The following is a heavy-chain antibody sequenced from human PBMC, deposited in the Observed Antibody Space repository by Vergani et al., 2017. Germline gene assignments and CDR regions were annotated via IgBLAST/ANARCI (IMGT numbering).Heavy chain of an antibody. J-gene: IGHJ4*02. CDR3: AKWEAVAGIFDY. D-gene: IGHD6-19*01. Sequence: QVQLVESGGGVVQPGGSLRLSCAASGFTFSSYGMHWVRQAPGKGLEWVAFIRYDGSNKYYADSVKGRFTISRDNSKNTLYLQMNSLRAEDTAVYYCAKWEAVAGIFDYWGQGTLVTVSP. V-gene: IGHV3-30*02. CDR1: GFTFSSYG. CDR2: IRYDGSNK.